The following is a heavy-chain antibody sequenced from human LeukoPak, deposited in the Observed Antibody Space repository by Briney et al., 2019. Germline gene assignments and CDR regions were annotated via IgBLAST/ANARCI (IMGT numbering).Heavy chain of an antibody. D-gene: IGHD2-15*01. V-gene: IGHV4-34*01. CDR3: ARGRHRYCSGGSCPRGGWFDP. CDR1: GGSFSGYY. Sequence: PSETLSLTCAVYGGSFSGYYWSWIRQPPGKGLEWIGEINHSGSTNYNPSLKSRVTISVDTSKNQFSLKLSSVTAADTAVYYCARGRHRYCSGGSCPRGGWFDPWGQGTLVTVSS. J-gene: IGHJ5*02. CDR2: INHSGST.